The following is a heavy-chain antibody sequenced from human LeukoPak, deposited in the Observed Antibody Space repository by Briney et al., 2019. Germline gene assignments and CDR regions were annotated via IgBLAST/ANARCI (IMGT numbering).Heavy chain of an antibody. J-gene: IGHJ4*02. CDR1: GGSFSGYY. CDR2: INHSGST. CDR3: ARRARGYCSSTSCYPSDY. Sequence: SETLSLTCAVYGGSFSGYYWSWIRQPPGKGLEWIGEINHSGSTNYSPSLKSRVTISVDTSKNQFSLKLSSVTAADTAVYYCARRARGYCSSTSCYPSDYWGQGTLVTVSS. D-gene: IGHD2-2*01. V-gene: IGHV4-34*01.